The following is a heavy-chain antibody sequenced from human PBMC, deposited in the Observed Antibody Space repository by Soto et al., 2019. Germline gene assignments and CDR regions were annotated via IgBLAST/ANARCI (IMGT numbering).Heavy chain of an antibody. Sequence: SETLSLTCAVSGYSISSGYYWGWIRQPPGKGLEWIGSIYHSGSTYYNPSLKSRVTISVDTSKNQFSPKLSSVTAADTAVYYCARDYYDSSGYRRFDPWGQGTLVTVSS. CDR1: GYSISSGYY. CDR2: IYHSGST. CDR3: ARDYYDSSGYRRFDP. V-gene: IGHV4-38-2*02. D-gene: IGHD3-22*01. J-gene: IGHJ5*02.